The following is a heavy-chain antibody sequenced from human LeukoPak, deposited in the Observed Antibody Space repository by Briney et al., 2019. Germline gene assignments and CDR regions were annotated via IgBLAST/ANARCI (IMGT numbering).Heavy chain of an antibody. CDR2: ISTSGSSI. J-gene: IGHJ6*03. D-gene: IGHD4-17*01. Sequence: GGSLRLSCAASGFTFSTYEINWVRQAPGKGLEWLSHISTSGSSIHYADSVKGRFTISRDNAKNSLYLRVNSLRVEDTAVYYCARDATTELGTVYMDVWGKGTTVTISS. CDR1: GFTFSTYE. CDR3: ARDATTELGTVYMDV. V-gene: IGHV3-48*03.